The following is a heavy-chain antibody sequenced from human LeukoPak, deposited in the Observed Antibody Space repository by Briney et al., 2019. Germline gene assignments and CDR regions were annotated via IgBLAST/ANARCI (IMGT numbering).Heavy chain of an antibody. Sequence: GGSLRLSCAASGFTFSSYAMHWVRQAPGKGLEYVSAISSNGGSTYYANSVKGRFTISRDNSKNTLYLQMGSLRAEDMAVYYCARDSIEVAVDPNYYNYYMDVWGKGTTVTVSS. D-gene: IGHD6-19*01. J-gene: IGHJ6*03. CDR2: ISSNGGST. CDR3: ARDSIEVAVDPNYYNYYMDV. CDR1: GFTFSSYA. V-gene: IGHV3-64*01.